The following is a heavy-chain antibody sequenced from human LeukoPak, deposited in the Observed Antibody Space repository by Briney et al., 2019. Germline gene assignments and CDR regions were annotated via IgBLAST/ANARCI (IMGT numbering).Heavy chain of an antibody. CDR3: ARGTAAGKADYYYYMDV. D-gene: IGHD6-13*01. V-gene: IGHV4-34*01. J-gene: IGHJ6*03. CDR1: GGSFSGYY. Sequence: PSETLSLTCAVYGGSFSGYYWSWIRQPPGKGLEWIGEINHSGSTNYNPSLKSRVTISVDTSKNQFSLKLSSVTAADTAVYYCARGTAAGKADYYYYMDVWGKGTTVTVSS. CDR2: INHSGST.